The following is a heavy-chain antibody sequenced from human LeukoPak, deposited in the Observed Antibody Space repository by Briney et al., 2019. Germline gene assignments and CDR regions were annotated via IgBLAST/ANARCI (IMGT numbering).Heavy chain of an antibody. CDR3: ARSRTTVTTPFDY. J-gene: IGHJ4*02. D-gene: IGHD4-17*01. CDR1: GGSISSYY. V-gene: IGHV4-59*01. CDR2: IYYSGST. Sequence: SETLSLTCTVSGGSISSYYWSWIRQPPGKGLEWIGYIYYSGSTNYNPSLKSRVTISVDTSKNQFSLKLSSVTAAATAVYYGARSRTTVTTPFDYWGQGTLVTVSS.